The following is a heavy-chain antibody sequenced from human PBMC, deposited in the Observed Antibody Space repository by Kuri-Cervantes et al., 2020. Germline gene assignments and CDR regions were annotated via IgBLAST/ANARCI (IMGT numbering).Heavy chain of an antibody. V-gene: IGHV3-48*01. J-gene: IGHJ4*02. Sequence: ETLSLTCAASGFTFSSYSMNWVRQAPGKGLEWVSYISSSSSTIYYADSVKGRFTISRDNAKNTLYLQMNSLRAEDTAVYYCARAGPVADMGDYFDYWGQGTLVTVSS. CDR1: GFTFSSYS. D-gene: IGHD6-19*01. CDR3: ARAGPVADMGDYFDY. CDR2: ISSSSSTI.